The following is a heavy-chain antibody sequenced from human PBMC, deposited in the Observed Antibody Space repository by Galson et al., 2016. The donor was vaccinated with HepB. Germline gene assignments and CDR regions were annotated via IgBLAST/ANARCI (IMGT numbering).Heavy chain of an antibody. CDR2: ISASGSDT. CDR1: GFSFYAYA. Sequence: SLRLSCAASGFSFYAYAMYWVRQAPGKGLEWVSGISASGSDTYYADSVKGRFTISRDNSLNKVFLQLTTLRDDDTAVYFCAKMDVQLASPTVPRRAFDIWGQGTTVTVSS. D-gene: IGHD3-10*02. V-gene: IGHV3-23*01. CDR3: AKMDVQLASPTVPRRAFDI. J-gene: IGHJ3*02.